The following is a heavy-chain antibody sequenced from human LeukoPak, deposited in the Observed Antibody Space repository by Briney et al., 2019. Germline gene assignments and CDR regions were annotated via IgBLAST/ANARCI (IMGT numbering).Heavy chain of an antibody. CDR2: ISYDGSNK. V-gene: IGHV3-30-3*01. J-gene: IGHJ4*01. D-gene: IGHD3-10*01. CDR3: PRGGGY. Sequence: PGRSLRLSCAASGFTFSSYAMHWVRQAPGKGREGVAVISYDGSNKYYADSVKGRFTISRDNSKNALYVQVKSVRGGDTAVYYRPRGGGYWGPGTLVTASS. CDR1: GFTFSSYA.